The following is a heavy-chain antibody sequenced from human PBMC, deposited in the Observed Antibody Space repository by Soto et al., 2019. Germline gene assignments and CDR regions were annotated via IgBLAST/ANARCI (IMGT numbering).Heavy chain of an antibody. CDR1: GFTFSSYA. J-gene: IGHJ4*02. D-gene: IGHD3-16*01. CDR2: ISYDGSNK. Sequence: QVQLVESGGGVVQPGRSLRLSCAASGFTFSSYAMHWVRQAPGKGLEWVAVISYDGSNKYYADSVKGRFTISRDNSKNTLYLQMNSLRAEDTAVYYCAKDGGSGRPRAFDYWGQGTLVTVSS. CDR3: AKDGGSGRPRAFDY. V-gene: IGHV3-30*04.